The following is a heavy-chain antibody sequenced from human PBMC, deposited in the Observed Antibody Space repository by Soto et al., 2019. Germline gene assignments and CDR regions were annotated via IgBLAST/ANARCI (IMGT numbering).Heavy chain of an antibody. Sequence: PSQTLSLTCAISGDSVSSDIASWNWIRQSPSRGLEWLGRAFYRSKWYIDYEVSVKGRVTIDPDTSKNQLSLQLNSLTPEDTAVYYCARISWRTVPAWGQGTLVTAPQ. V-gene: IGHV6-1*01. CDR1: GDSVSSDIAS. D-gene: IGHD4-17*01. CDR3: ARISWRTVPA. CDR2: AFYRSKWYI. J-gene: IGHJ5*02.